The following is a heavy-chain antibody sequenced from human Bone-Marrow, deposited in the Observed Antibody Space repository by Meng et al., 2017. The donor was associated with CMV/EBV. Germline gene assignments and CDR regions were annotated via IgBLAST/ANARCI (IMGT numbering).Heavy chain of an antibody. CDR3: ARGVGIAAAGVDY. Sequence: GSLRLSCTVSGGSISSSSYYWGWIRQPSGKGLEWIGSIYYSGSTYYNPSLKSRVTISVDTSKNQFSLKLSSVTAADTAVYYCARGVGIAAAGVDYWGQGTLVTVSS. CDR1: GGSISSSSYY. D-gene: IGHD6-13*01. J-gene: IGHJ4*02. CDR2: IYYSGST. V-gene: IGHV4-39*07.